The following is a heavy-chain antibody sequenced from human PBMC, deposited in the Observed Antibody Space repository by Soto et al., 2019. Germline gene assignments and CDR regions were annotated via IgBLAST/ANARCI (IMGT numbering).Heavy chain of an antibody. CDR3: VRTVGWLDP. Sequence: QTLSLTCVISGDSVSSNSAAWNWIRQSPSRGLEWLGRTYYRSKWYKEYAASVKSRITINPDTSKNQFSLQLNSVSPEDTAVYYCVRTVGWLDPWGQGSLVTVSS. D-gene: IGHD1-26*01. V-gene: IGHV6-1*01. CDR1: GDSVSSNSAA. J-gene: IGHJ5*02. CDR2: TYYRSKWYK.